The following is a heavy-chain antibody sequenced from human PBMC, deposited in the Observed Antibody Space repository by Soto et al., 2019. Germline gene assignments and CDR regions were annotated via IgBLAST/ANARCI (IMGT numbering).Heavy chain of an antibody. J-gene: IGHJ3*02. CDR1: GGSFSGYY. CDR2: INHSGST. CDR3: ARGEDSSGYSDAFDI. V-gene: IGHV4-34*01. D-gene: IGHD3-22*01. Sequence: TLSLTCAVYGGSFSGYYWSWIRQPPGKGLEWIGEINHSGSTNYSPSLKSRVTISVDTSKNQFSLKLSSVTAADTAVYYCARGEDSSGYSDAFDIWGQGTMVTVSS.